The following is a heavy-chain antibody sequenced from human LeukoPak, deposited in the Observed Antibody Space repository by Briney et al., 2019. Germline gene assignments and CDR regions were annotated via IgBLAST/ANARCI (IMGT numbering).Heavy chain of an antibody. CDR2: IYYSGST. D-gene: IGHD3-10*01. Sequence: TLSLTCTVSGGSISSGDYYWRWVRQPPGRGLEWIGYIYYSGSTYYNPSLKSRVTISVDTSKNQFSLKLSSVTAADTAVYYCARGGYYGSGSYWGTFDYWGQGTLVTVSS. J-gene: IGHJ4*02. CDR3: ARGGYYGSGSYWGTFDY. V-gene: IGHV4-30-4*01. CDR1: GGSISSGDYY.